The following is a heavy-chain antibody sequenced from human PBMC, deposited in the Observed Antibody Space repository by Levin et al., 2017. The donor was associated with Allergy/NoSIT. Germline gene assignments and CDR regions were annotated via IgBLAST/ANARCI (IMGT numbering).Heavy chain of an antibody. Sequence: KISCKASGGTFSSYAISWVRQAPGQGLEWMGGIIPIFGTANYAQKFQGRVTITADESTSTAYMELSSLRSEDTAVYYCARDYKSGVHNWFDPWGQGTLVTVSS. CDR3: ARDYKSGVHNWFDP. V-gene: IGHV1-69*01. D-gene: IGHD2-15*01. CDR2: IIPIFGTA. J-gene: IGHJ5*02. CDR1: GGTFSSYA.